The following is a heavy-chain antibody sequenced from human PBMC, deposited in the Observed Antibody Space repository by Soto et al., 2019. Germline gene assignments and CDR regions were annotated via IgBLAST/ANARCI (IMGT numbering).Heavy chain of an antibody. J-gene: IGHJ6*02. CDR2: IKQDGSEK. D-gene: IGHD3-10*01. CDR1: GFTFSRYW. Sequence: PGGSLRLSCAASGFTFSRYWMSWVRQAPGKGLEWVANIKQDGSEKYYVDSVKGRFTISRDNAKNSLYLQMNSLRAEDTAVYYCARDSHYALKGGAYYYYGMDVWGQGTTVTVSS. V-gene: IGHV3-7*01. CDR3: ARDSHYALKGGAYYYYGMDV.